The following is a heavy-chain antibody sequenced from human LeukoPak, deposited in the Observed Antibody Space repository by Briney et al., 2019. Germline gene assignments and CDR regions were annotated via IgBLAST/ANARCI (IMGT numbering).Heavy chain of an antibody. J-gene: IGHJ5*02. CDR1: GYTFTGYY. D-gene: IGHD3-10*01. V-gene: IGHV1-2*05. CDR2: INPNSGGT. Sequence: ASVKVSCKASGYTFTGYYMHWVRQAPGQGLGWMGRINPNSGGTNYAKKFQGRVTMTRDTSISTADMELSRMRSDDTDVYYCARDYGAGSYVVSAGWFDPWGQGTLVTVSS. CDR3: ARDYGAGSYVVSAGWFDP.